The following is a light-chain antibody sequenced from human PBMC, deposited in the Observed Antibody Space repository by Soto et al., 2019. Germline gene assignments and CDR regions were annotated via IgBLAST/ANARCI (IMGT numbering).Light chain of an antibody. CDR2: YDR. CDR3: QLWDGGSGHRV. Sequence: SYVLTQPPSVSVAPGKAARITCGGNNMGSISVHWYQQKPGQAPLLVIYYDRDRPSGIPERFSGSNSGNTATLTISRVEAGDEADYYCQLWDGGSGHRVFGGGTKLTVL. J-gene: IGLJ2*01. V-gene: IGLV3-21*04. CDR1: NMGSIS.